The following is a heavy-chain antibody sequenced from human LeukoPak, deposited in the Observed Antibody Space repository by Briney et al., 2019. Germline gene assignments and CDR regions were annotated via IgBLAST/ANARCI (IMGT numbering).Heavy chain of an antibody. V-gene: IGHV1-69*04. Sequence: SVKVSCKASGGTFSSYAISWVRQAPGQGLEWMGRIIPILGIANYAQKFQGRVTITADKSTSTAYMELSSLRSEDTAVYYCARGLNPIAAADYFDYWGQGTLVTVSS. CDR1: GGTFSSYA. D-gene: IGHD6-13*01. J-gene: IGHJ4*02. CDR2: IIPILGIA. CDR3: ARGLNPIAAADYFDY.